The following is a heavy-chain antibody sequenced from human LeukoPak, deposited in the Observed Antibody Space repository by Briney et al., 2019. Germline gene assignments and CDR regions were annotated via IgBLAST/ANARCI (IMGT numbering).Heavy chain of an antibody. Sequence: SETLSLTCAVYGGSFSGYYWSWIRQPPGKGLEWIGEINHSGSTNYNPSLKSRVTISVDTSKNQFSLKLSSVTAADTAVYYCARNYYYDSSGYQGGEVYWGQGTLVTVSS. CDR3: ARNYYYDSSGYQGGEVY. D-gene: IGHD3-22*01. V-gene: IGHV4-34*01. CDR1: GGSFSGYY. CDR2: INHSGST. J-gene: IGHJ4*02.